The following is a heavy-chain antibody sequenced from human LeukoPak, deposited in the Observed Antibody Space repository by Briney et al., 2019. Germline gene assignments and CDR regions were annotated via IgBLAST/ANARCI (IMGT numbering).Heavy chain of an antibody. CDR2: ISWDGGST. V-gene: IGHV3-43*01. J-gene: IGHJ4*02. CDR1: GFTFDDYT. D-gene: IGHD5-24*01. CDR3: AKDIGDGYNYFDY. Sequence: GGSLRLSCAASGFTFDDYTMHWVRQAPGKGLEWVALISWDGGSTYYADSVKGRFTISRDNSKNSLYLQMNSLRTEDTALYDCAKDIGDGYNYFDYWGQGTLVTVSS.